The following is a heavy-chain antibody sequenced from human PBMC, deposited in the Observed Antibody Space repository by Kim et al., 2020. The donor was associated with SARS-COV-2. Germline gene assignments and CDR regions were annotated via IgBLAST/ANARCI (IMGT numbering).Heavy chain of an antibody. Sequence: SETLSLTCAVSGGSISSSNWWSWVRQPPGKGLEWIGEIYHSGSTNYNPSLKSRVTISVDKSKNQFSLKLSSVTAADTAVYYCARVFGGETMVPDPFDYWGQGTLVTVSS. D-gene: IGHD3-10*01. CDR3: ARVFGGETMVPDPFDY. V-gene: IGHV4-4*02. CDR1: GGSISSSNW. CDR2: IYHSGST. J-gene: IGHJ4*02.